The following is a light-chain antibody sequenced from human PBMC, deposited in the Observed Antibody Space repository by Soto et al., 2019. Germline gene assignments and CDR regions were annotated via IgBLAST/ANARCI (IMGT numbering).Light chain of an antibody. CDR2: DSS. CDR3: QQYGSSPPRT. J-gene: IGKJ5*01. V-gene: IGKV3-20*01. CDR1: QSISSY. Sequence: EIVLTQSPATLSLSPGERATLPCRASQSISSYLAWYQHKPGQTPRLLIYDSSSRATGIPDRFSGSGSGTDFTLTISRLEPEDFAVYYCQQYGSSPPRTFGQGTRLEIK.